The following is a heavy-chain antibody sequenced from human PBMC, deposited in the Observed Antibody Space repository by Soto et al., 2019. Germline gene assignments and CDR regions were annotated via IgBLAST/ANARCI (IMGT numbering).Heavy chain of an antibody. CDR3: ARESFSASPNFFDY. CDR1: GFTFRWFG. J-gene: IGHJ4*02. D-gene: IGHD3-3*02. Sequence: GGSLRLSCAGSGFTFRWFGMNWVRQAPGKGLEWVSYISLSGSTIYYADSVKGRFTISRDDAKNSLYLQMDSLRADDTAVYYCARESFSASPNFFDYWGQGTLVTVSS. CDR2: ISLSGSTI. V-gene: IGHV3-48*03.